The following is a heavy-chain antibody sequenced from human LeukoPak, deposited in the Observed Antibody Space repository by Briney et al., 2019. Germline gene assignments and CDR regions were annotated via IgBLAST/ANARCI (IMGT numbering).Heavy chain of an antibody. CDR2: INHSGST. Sequence: SETLSLTCAVYGGSFSGYYWSWIRQPPGKGLEWIGEINHSGSTNYNPSLKSRVTISVDTSKNQFSLKLSSVTAADTAVYYCARHGGIAAAVDYWGQGTLVTVSS. D-gene: IGHD6-13*01. V-gene: IGHV4-34*01. J-gene: IGHJ4*02. CDR1: GGSFSGYY. CDR3: ARHGGIAAAVDY.